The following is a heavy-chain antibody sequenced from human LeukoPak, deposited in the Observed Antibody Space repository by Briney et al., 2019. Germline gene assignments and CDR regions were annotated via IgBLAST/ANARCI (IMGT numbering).Heavy chain of an antibody. V-gene: IGHV3-23*01. CDR1: GFTFSNYS. CDR3: AKGRGTTVTAAANY. CDR2: ISGTGGTT. J-gene: IGHJ4*02. D-gene: IGHD4-17*01. Sequence: GGSLRLSCAASGFTFSNYSMSWVRQAPGKGLEWVSTISGTGGTTYYADSVKGRFTISRDNSKNTLFLQFNSLRANDTAVYYCAKGRGTTVTAAANYWGQGTLVTVSS.